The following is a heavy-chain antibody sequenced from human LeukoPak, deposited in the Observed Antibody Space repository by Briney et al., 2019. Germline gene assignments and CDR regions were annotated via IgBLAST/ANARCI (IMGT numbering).Heavy chain of an antibody. CDR3: TRVGYIDDGIDY. V-gene: IGHV3-7*04. CDR2: IKQDGSKK. Sequence: GGSLRLSCVASGFPFSSYWMTWARQAPGKGLEWVANIKQDGSKKSYVDSVKGRFTISRDNAKNSLYLQMNSLRAEDTAIYCCTRVGYIDDGIDYWGQGTLVTVSS. J-gene: IGHJ4*02. D-gene: IGHD5-24*01. CDR1: GFPFSSYW.